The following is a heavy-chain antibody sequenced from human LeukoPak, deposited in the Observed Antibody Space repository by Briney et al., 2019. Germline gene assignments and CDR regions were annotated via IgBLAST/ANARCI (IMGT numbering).Heavy chain of an antibody. D-gene: IGHD6-6*01. Sequence: PGGSLRLSCAASGFTFSSYGMHWVRQAPGKGLEWVAFIRYDGSNKYYADSVKGRFTISRDNSKNTLYLQMNSLRAEDTAVYYCAKDAAAELLAARHYYYYYMDVWGKGTTVTVSS. CDR1: GFTFSSYG. CDR3: AKDAAAELLAARHYYYYYMDV. CDR2: IRYDGSNK. V-gene: IGHV3-30*02. J-gene: IGHJ6*03.